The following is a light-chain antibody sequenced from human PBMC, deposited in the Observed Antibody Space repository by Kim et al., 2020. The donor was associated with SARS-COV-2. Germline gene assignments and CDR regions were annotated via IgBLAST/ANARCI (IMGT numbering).Light chain of an antibody. J-gene: IGLJ2*01. V-gene: IGLV3-19*01. CDR1: SLRTYF. Sequence: SSELTQDPAVSVALGQTVRITCQGDSLRTYFATWYQQKPGQAPLLVIFGKNRRPSGIPDRFSGSTSGNTASLTITGAQAEDEADYYCNSRDTSDHVVFGGGTQLTVL. CDR3: NSRDTSDHVV. CDR2: GKN.